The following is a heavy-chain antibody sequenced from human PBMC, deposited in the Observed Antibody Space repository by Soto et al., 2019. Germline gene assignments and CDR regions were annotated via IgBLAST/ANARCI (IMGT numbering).Heavy chain of an antibody. Sequence: EVHLLESGGTLIQPGGSLRLCCAASGFDFSAYAMTWVRQAPGKGLEWVSSIIHTGGATYYASSVKGRFTISRDNSKNILYLQMNSLGADDTAMYYCAKDWPGTSSVTSDYWGQGTLVTVSS. CDR2: IIHTGGAT. J-gene: IGHJ4*02. CDR3: AKDWPGTSSVTSDY. V-gene: IGHV3-23*01. D-gene: IGHD4-17*01. CDR1: GFDFSAYA.